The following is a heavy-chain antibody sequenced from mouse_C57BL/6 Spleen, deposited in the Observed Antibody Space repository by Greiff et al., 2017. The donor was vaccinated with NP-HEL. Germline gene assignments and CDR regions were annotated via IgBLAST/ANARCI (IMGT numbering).Heavy chain of an antibody. J-gene: IGHJ1*03. D-gene: IGHD1-1*01. CDR2: IDPEDGAT. CDR3: ARGDYYGSSPFDV. V-gene: IGHV14-2*01. CDR1: GFNIKDYY. Sequence: EVQLQQSGAELVKPGASVKLSCTASGFNIKDYYMHWVKQRTEQGLEWIGRIDPEDGATKYAPEFQGKATITADTSSNTAYLQLSSLTSEDTAVYYWARGDYYGSSPFDVWGTGTTVTVSS.